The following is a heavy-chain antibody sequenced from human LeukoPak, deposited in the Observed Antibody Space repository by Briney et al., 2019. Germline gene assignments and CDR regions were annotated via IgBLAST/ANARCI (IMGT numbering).Heavy chain of an antibody. V-gene: IGHV3-72*01. CDR3: ADAGSVAGNY. D-gene: IGHD6-19*01. Sequence: GGSLRLSCAASGFSFSDHYMDWVRQAPGKGLERVGQIKNRAVSYTTAYAASVKGRFTISRDDSKNSLYLQMDSLKSEDTAVYYCADAGSVAGNYWGQGTLVTVSS. CDR2: IKNRAVSYTT. J-gene: IGHJ4*02. CDR1: GFSFSDHY.